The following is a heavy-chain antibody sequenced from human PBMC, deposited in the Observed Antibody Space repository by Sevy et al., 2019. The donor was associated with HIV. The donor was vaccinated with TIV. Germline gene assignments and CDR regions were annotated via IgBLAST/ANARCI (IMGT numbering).Heavy chain of an antibody. V-gene: IGHV3-30*04. CDR1: GFTFSEFG. CDR3: ARTSAHSSGHFDYYYGMDV. D-gene: IGHD3-22*01. CDR2: ISHDGRNNK. J-gene: IGHJ6*02. Sequence: GGSLRLSCAASGFTFSEFGMHWVRQAPGKGLEWVAVISHDGRNNKYNADSVKGRFTISRDNSKNTLYLQMNSLRADDTAIYYCARTSAHSSGHFDYYYGMDVWGQGTTVTVSS.